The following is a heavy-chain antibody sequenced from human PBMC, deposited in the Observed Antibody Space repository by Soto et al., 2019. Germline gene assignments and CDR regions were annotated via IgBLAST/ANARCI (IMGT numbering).Heavy chain of an antibody. CDR1: GGSISSYY. CDR2: IYYSGST. Sequence: SETLSLTCTVSGGSISSYYWSWIRQPPGKGLEWIGYIYYSGSTNYNPSLKSRVTISVDTSKNQFSLKLSSVTAADTAVYYCARDFRGDLTDYGMDVWGQGTTVTV. CDR3: ARDFRGDLTDYGMDV. D-gene: IGHD4-17*01. V-gene: IGHV4-59*01. J-gene: IGHJ6*02.